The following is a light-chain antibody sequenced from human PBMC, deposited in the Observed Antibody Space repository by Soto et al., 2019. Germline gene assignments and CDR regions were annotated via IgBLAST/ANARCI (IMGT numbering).Light chain of an antibody. V-gene: IGKV3-15*01. CDR1: QSVRSN. J-gene: IGKJ1*01. CDR2: GAS. CDR3: QQYNDWPPT. Sequence: EIGMTQSPATLSASPGERATLSCRASQSVRSNLAWYQQKPGQAPRLLIYGASTRATGIPARFSGSGSGTEFTLSIGSLQSEDFAVYYCQQYNDWPPTFGQGTKVDIK.